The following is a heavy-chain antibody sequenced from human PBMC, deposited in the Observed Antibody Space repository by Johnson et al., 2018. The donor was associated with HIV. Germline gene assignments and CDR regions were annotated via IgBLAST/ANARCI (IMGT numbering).Heavy chain of an antibody. Sequence: VQLVESGGVVVQPGGSLRLSCAASGFTFDNYAMHWVRQAPGKGLEWVSLISWDGGSTYYADSVKGRFTISRDNNKNSLYLQMNSLRAEDTAVYYCARSRAAYYYDSSGQPAFDIWGQGTMVTVSS. CDR2: ISWDGGST. D-gene: IGHD3-22*01. CDR3: ARSRAAYYYDSSGQPAFDI. CDR1: GFTFDNYA. V-gene: IGHV3-43D*03. J-gene: IGHJ3*02.